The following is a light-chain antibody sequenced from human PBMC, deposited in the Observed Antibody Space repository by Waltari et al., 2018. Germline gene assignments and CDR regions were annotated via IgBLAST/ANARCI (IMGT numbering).Light chain of an antibody. CDR1: QGISSY. J-gene: IGKJ4*01. Sequence: AIRITQSPSSLSASTGERVTITCRASQGISSYLAWYQQKPGKAPKLLIYAASTLQSGVPSRFSGSGSGTDFTLTISCLQSEDFATYYCQQYYSYPLTFGGGTKVEIK. CDR2: AAS. V-gene: IGKV1-8*01. CDR3: QQYYSYPLT.